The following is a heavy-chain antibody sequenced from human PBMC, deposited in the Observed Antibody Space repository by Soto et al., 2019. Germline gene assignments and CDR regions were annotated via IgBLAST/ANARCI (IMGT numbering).Heavy chain of an antibody. J-gene: IGHJ4*02. CDR3: ARRYSSGWSSPRGLRASAYFDY. CDR2: INPSGGST. D-gene: IGHD6-19*01. V-gene: IGHV1-46*01. CDR1: GYTFTSYY. Sequence: QVQLVQSGAEVKKPGASVKVSCKASGYTFTSYYMHWVRQAPGQGLEWMGIINPSGGSTSYAQKFQGRVTMTRDTSTSTVYMELSSLRSEDTAVYYCARRYSSGWSSPRGLRASAYFDYWGQGTLVTVSS.